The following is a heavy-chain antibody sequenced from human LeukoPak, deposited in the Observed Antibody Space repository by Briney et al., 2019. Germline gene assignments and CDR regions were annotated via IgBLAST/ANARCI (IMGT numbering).Heavy chain of an antibody. Sequence: PGGSLRLSCAASGFTFSSYDMHWVRQATGKGLEWVSAIGFAGDTYNAGSVKGRFTISRENAKKSLYLQMNSLRAGDTAVYYCARGNILTGYEYWGQGTLVTVSS. V-gene: IGHV3-13*04. CDR1: GFTFSSYD. CDR3: ARGNILTGYEY. D-gene: IGHD3-9*01. CDR2: IGFAGDT. J-gene: IGHJ4*02.